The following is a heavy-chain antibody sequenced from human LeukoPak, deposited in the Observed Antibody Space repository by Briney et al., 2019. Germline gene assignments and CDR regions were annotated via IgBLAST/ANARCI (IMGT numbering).Heavy chain of an antibody. CDR3: ARVSGSYYYYYYYMDV. Sequence: ASVKVSCKASGYTFTGYYMHWVRQAPGQGLEWMGWINPNSGNTGYAQKFQGRVTITRNTSISTAYMELSSLRSEDTAVYYCARVSGSYYYYYYYMDVWGKGTTVTVSS. V-gene: IGHV1-8*03. CDR1: GYTFTGYY. D-gene: IGHD1-26*01. J-gene: IGHJ6*03. CDR2: INPNSGNT.